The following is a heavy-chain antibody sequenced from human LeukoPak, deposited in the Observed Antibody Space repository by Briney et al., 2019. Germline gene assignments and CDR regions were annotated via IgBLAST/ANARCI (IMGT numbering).Heavy chain of an antibody. CDR2: TSSDLNVK. CDR1: GFTFRNYV. Sequence: GGSLRLSCSASGFTFRNYVIHWVRQAPGKGLEWVAVTSSDLNVKLYADSVKGRFTISRDNSRSTLYLQMNSLRPEDTAIFYCAREGYYGSGSPPSLYFDYWGQGTLVTVSS. J-gene: IGHJ4*02. D-gene: IGHD3-10*01. V-gene: IGHV3-30-3*01. CDR3: AREGYYGSGSPPSLYFDY.